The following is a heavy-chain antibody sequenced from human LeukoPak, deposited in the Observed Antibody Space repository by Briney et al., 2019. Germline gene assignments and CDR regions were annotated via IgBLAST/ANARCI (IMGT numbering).Heavy chain of an antibody. J-gene: IGHJ5*02. V-gene: IGHV3-74*01. CDR3: ARSNWFDP. CDR1: GFTFSNYW. Sequence: GGSLRLSCAASGFTFSNYWMHWVRLAPGKGLFWVSRINTDGSSTNYADSVKGRFTISRDNAKNTLYMQMNSVRAEDTAVYYCARSNWFDPWGQGTLVTVSS. CDR2: INTDGSST.